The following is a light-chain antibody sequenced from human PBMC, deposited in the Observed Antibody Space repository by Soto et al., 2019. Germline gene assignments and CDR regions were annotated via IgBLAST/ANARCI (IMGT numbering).Light chain of an antibody. CDR1: KSVISDY. CDR2: GAS. CDR3: QQYGSSPTMYT. Sequence: EIMLTQSPGTLSLSPGERATLSCRTSKSVISDYLAWYQQKHGQAPRLLISGASHRATGIPDRCSGSGSGTDFTLTISRLEPEDFAVAYCQQYGSSPTMYTFGQGTKLEIK. J-gene: IGKJ2*01. V-gene: IGKV3-20*01.